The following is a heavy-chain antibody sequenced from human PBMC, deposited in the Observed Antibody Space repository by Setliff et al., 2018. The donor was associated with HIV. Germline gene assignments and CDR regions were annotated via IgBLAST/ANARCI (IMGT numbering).Heavy chain of an antibody. CDR3: ARDYSGNYYGYFDL. J-gene: IGHJ2*01. CDR2: IYTSGST. Sequence: SETLSLTCTVSGGSISSGSYHWSWIRQPAGKGLEWIGRIYTSGSTNYNPSLKSRVTISVDTSKNQFSLKLSSVTAADTAVYYCARDYSGNYYGYFDLWGRGTLVTVSS. CDR1: GGSISSGSYH. V-gene: IGHV4-61*02. D-gene: IGHD1-26*01.